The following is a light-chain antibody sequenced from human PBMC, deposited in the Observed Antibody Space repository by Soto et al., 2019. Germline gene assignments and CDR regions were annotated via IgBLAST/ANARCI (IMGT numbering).Light chain of an antibody. Sequence: DIQMTQSPSTLSASVGDRVIITCRATQSINTWLAWYQQKPGKAPKLLIYKASTLDSGVPSRFSGSGSGTEFTLPISSLQPDDFATYYCQQYKSVSLLTFGGGTKVEIK. CDR2: KAS. CDR3: QQYKSVSLLT. V-gene: IGKV1-5*03. CDR1: QSINTW. J-gene: IGKJ4*01.